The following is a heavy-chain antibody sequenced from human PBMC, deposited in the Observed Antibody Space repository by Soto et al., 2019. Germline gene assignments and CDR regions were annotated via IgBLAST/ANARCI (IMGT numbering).Heavy chain of an antibody. V-gene: IGHV3-33*01. CDR1: GFTFSSYG. D-gene: IGHD2-21*02. CDR3: ARSGTVVTRNAFDI. CDR2: IWYDGSNK. Sequence: GGSLRLSCAASGFTFSSYGMHWVRQAPGKGLEWVAVIWYDGSNKYYADSVKGRFTISRDNSKNTLYLQMNSLRAEDTAVYYCARSGTVVTRNAFDIWGQGTTVTVS. J-gene: IGHJ3*02.